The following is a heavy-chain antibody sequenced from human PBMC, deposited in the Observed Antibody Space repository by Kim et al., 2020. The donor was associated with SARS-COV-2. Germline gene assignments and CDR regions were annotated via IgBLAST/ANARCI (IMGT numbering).Heavy chain of an antibody. Sequence: GGSLRLSCAASGFTFSSYAMSWVRQAPGKGLEWVSAISGSGGSTYYADSVKGRFTISRDNSKNTLYLQMNSLRAEDTAVYYCAKGSITMIVVVITADYYFDYWGQGTLVTVSS. D-gene: IGHD3-22*01. J-gene: IGHJ4*02. CDR2: ISGSGGST. V-gene: IGHV3-23*01. CDR1: GFTFSSYA. CDR3: AKGSITMIVVVITADYYFDY.